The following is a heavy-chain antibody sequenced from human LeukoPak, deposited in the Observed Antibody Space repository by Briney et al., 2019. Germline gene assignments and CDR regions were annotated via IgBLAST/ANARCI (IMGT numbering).Heavy chain of an antibody. D-gene: IGHD3-22*01. Sequence: ASVKVSCKTSGYTFTNYGISWVRQAPGQGLEWMGWISAYNGNTIYAQKLQGRVTMTTDTSTSTAYMELRSLRADDTAVYYCARDGHRRYHYDSSGREDAFDIWGQGTMVTVSS. J-gene: IGHJ3*02. CDR3: ARDGHRRYHYDSSGREDAFDI. V-gene: IGHV1-18*01. CDR1: GYTFTNYG. CDR2: ISAYNGNT.